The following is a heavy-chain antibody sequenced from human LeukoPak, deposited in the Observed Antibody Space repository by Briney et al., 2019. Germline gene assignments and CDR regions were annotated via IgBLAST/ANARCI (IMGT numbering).Heavy chain of an antibody. Sequence: GGSLRLSCAASVINVSSNYMTWIRQAPGKGLEWVSLIYGGEAAYYAESVRGGFMISRDKFKNTLFLQMNSLRVEDTAVYYCVTATGQQFIPYDYWGQGTHVTVSS. CDR2: IYGGEAA. D-gene: IGHD2-15*01. CDR3: VTATGQQFIPYDY. V-gene: IGHV3-66*02. J-gene: IGHJ4*02. CDR1: VINVSSNY.